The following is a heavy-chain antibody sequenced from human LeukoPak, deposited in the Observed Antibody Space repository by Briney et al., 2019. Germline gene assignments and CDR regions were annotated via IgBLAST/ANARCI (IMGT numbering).Heavy chain of an antibody. Sequence: SGTLSLTCADSGASITTSNWWSWVRQSPGKGLEWIGEIHHSGSTNYNPSLESRVTISVDRSKNLFYLKLRSVTAADTAMYYCARDKVLSGYDVYYGMDVWGQGTTVTVSS. CDR3: ARDKVLSGYDVYYGMDV. CDR2: IHHSGST. J-gene: IGHJ6*02. D-gene: IGHD5-12*01. V-gene: IGHV4-4*02. CDR1: GASITTSNW.